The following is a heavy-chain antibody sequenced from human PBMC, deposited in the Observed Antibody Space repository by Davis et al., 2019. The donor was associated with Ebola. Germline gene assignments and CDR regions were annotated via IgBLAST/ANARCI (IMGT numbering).Heavy chain of an antibody. J-gene: IGHJ3*02. CDR2: ISGSGGST. CDR3: AKVRGGGNSEDAFDI. CDR1: GFTFSSYA. V-gene: IGHV3-23*01. Sequence: GESLKISCAASGFTFSSYAMSWVRQAPGKGLEWVSAISGSGGSTYYADSVKGRFTISRDNSKNTLYLQMNSLRAEDTAVYYCAKVRGGGNSEDAFDIWGQGTMVTVSS. D-gene: IGHD4-23*01.